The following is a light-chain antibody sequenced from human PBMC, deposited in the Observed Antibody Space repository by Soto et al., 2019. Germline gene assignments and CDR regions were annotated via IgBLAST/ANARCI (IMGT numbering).Light chain of an antibody. CDR3: QQYNNWNAHWYT. V-gene: IGKV3-15*01. Sequence: EIVMTQSPATLSASPGERATLSCRASQSVSSILAWYQQKPGQAPRLLICGASTKATGIPARFSGSGSGTEVTLTISSLQSEDFAVYYCQQYNNWNAHWYTFGQGTKVEIK. J-gene: IGKJ2*01. CDR1: QSVSSI. CDR2: GAS.